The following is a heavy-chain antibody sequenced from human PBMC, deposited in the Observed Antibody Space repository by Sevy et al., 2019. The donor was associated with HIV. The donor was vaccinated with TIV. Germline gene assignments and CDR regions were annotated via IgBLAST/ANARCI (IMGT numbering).Heavy chain of an antibody. CDR2: ISTSGDTT. CDR3: AKYLSAAVAGSFDY. J-gene: IGHJ4*02. D-gene: IGHD3-10*01. Sequence: GGSLRLSCAASRFTFSIYAMSWVRQSPGRGLEWVSSISTSGDTTYYVYSVKGRFTISRDNSKNTVYLQMNSLRAEDTAIYYCAKYLSAAVAGSFDYWGQGTLVTVSS. CDR1: RFTFSIYA. V-gene: IGHV3-23*01.